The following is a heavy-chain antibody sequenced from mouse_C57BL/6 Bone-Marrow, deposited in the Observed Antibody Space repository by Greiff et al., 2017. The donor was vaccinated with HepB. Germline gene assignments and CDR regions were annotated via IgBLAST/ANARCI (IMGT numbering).Heavy chain of an antibody. Sequence: QVHVKQSGPELVKPGASVKISCKASGYAFSSSWMNWVKQRPGKGLEWIGRIYPGDGDTNYNGKFKGKATLTADKSSSTAYMQLSSLTSEDSAVYFCARSGDYGSSHWYFDVWGTGTTVTVSS. CDR3: ARSGDYGSSHWYFDV. CDR2: IYPGDGDT. CDR1: GYAFSSSW. D-gene: IGHD1-1*01. V-gene: IGHV1-82*01. J-gene: IGHJ1*03.